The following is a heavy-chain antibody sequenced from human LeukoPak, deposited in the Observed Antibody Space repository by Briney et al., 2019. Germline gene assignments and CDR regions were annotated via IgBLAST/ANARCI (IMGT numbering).Heavy chain of an antibody. D-gene: IGHD3-10*01. CDR2: IRGSGGST. V-gene: IGHV3-23*01. Sequence: GGSLRLSCAASGFTFSNSAMSWVRQAPGKGLEWVSAIRGSGGSTHYADSVKGRFTISRDISKNTLYLQMNSLGAEDTAVYYCAKTVWFGELLDYFDYWGQGTLVTVSS. CDR3: AKTVWFGELLDYFDY. CDR1: GFTFSNSA. J-gene: IGHJ4*02.